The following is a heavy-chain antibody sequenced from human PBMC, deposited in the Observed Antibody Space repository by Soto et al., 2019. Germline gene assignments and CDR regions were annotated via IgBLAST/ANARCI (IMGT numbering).Heavy chain of an antibody. D-gene: IGHD2-15*01. J-gene: IGHJ4*02. CDR1: RFTFSSYA. V-gene: IGHV3-30-3*01. CDR2: ISYDGSNK. CDR3: ARGGIVSGGFDS. Sequence: QVQLVESGGGVVQPGRSLRLSCAASRFTFSSYAMHWVRQAPGKGLEWVAVISYDGSNKYYADSVKGRFTISRDNSKNTPYLLMNSLRPEDTAVYSCARGGIVSGGFDSWGPGTLVTVSS.